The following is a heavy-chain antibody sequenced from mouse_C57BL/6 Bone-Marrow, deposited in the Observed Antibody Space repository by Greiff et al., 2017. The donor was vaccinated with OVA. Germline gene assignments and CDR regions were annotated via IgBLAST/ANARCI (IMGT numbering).Heavy chain of an antibody. CDR2: ISSGGSYT. J-gene: IGHJ3*01. Sequence: EVKLVESGGDLVKPGGSLTLSCAASGFTFSSYGMSWVRQTPDKRLEWVATISSGGSYTYYQASVKGRFTISSDNTKNTLYLQMSSLKSEDTAMYYCARHRLLSTTYWGQGTLVTVSA. CDR3: ARHRLLSTTY. V-gene: IGHV5-6*01. CDR1: GFTFSSYG. D-gene: IGHD2-1*01.